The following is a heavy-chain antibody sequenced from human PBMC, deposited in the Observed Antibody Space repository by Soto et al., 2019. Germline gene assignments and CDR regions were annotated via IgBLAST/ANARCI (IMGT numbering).Heavy chain of an antibody. CDR2: FYHSATT. D-gene: IGHD6-19*01. Sequence: PSDTLPLTCTVSGDSIKNYFWSWVRQPPGKGLEWIGHFYHSATTNYSPALKNRGSISIDTSQSQFLLQLITVAAADTAVYYCSRIGGWYDIDFWGLGSRVTVSS. J-gene: IGHJ4*01. CDR3: SRIGGWYDIDF. V-gene: IGHV4-59*07. CDR1: GDSIKNYF.